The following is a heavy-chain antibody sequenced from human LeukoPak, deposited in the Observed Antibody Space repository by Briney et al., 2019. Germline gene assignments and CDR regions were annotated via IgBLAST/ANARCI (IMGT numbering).Heavy chain of an antibody. V-gene: IGHV4-61*01. CDR1: SGSVSSPSNY. J-gene: IGHJ4*02. CDR2: VYYTGST. D-gene: IGHD4-23*01. CDR3: ATAGLRWSYYLDT. Sequence: SETLSLTCTVSSGSVSSPSNYWGWIRQSPGRGLEWIGNVYYTGSTTYSPSLKSRVTISVDTSKNQFSLKLSSVTAADTAVYYCATAGLRWSYYLDTWGQRTLVTVSS.